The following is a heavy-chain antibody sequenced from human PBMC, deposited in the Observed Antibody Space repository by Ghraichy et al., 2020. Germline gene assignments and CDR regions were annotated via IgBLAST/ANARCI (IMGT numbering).Heavy chain of an antibody. Sequence: ASVKVSCKASGYTFTSYAMHWVRQAPGQRLEWMGWINAGNGNTKYSQKFQGRVTITRDTSASTAYMELSSLRSEDTAVYYCARVRDYYDSYQGENAFDIWGQGTMVTVSS. V-gene: IGHV1-3*01. J-gene: IGHJ3*02. CDR2: INAGNGNT. CDR1: GYTFTSYA. D-gene: IGHD3-22*01. CDR3: ARVRDYYDSYQGENAFDI.